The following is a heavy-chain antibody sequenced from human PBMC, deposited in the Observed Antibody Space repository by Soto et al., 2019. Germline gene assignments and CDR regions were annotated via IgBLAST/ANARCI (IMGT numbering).Heavy chain of an antibody. CDR1: GYTFTSYV. J-gene: IGHJ4*02. D-gene: IGHD2-15*01. Sequence: ASVKVSCKASGYTFTSYVMHCVRQAPGQRLEWMGWINAGNGNTKYSQKFQGRVTITRDTSASTAYMELSSLRSEDTAVYYCARILGYCSGGSCDYWGQGTLVTVSS. CDR3: ARILGYCSGGSCDY. CDR2: INAGNGNT. V-gene: IGHV1-3*01.